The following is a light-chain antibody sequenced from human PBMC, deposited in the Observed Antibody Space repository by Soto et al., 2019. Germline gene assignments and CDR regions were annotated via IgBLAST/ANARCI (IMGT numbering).Light chain of an antibody. CDR1: GGSIASNY. V-gene: IGLV6-57*02. Sequence: NFMLTQPHSVSASPGKTVTISCAGSGGSIASNYVQWYQQRPGSAPTPVIYADDQRPSGVPDRFSGSLDISSNSASLTISGLTTEHEADYYCQSYGATHVVFGGGTKLTVL. J-gene: IGLJ2*01. CDR3: QSYGATHVV. CDR2: ADD.